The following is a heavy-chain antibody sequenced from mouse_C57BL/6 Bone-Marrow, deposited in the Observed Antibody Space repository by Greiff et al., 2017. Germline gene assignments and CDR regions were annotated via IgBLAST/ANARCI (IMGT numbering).Heavy chain of an antibody. CDR1: GYTFTSYW. V-gene: IGHV1-64*01. Sequence: QVQLQQPGAELVKPGASVKLSCKASGYTFTSYWMHWVKQRPGQGLEWIGLIHPNSGSTNYNEKFKSKATLTVDKSSSTAYMQLSSLTSEDSAVYYCARTHTTYFDYWGQGTTLTVSS. CDR2: IHPNSGST. J-gene: IGHJ2*01. CDR3: ARTHTTYFDY. D-gene: IGHD1-1*01.